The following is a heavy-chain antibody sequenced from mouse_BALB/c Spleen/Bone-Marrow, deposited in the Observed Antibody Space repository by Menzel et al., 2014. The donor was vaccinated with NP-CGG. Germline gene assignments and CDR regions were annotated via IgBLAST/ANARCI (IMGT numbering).Heavy chain of an antibody. D-gene: IGHD1-1*01. J-gene: IGHJ2*01. CDR1: GFTFTDYY. CDR3: ARDITTVVADY. CDR2: IRDKANGYTT. V-gene: IGHV7-3*02. Sequence: DVMLVESGGGLVQPEDSMRLSCATSGFTFTDYYMSWVRQPPGKALEWLGFIRDKANGYTTEYSASVKGRFTISRDNSQSILYLQMNTLRSEDSATYYCARDITTVVADYWGQGTTLTVSS.